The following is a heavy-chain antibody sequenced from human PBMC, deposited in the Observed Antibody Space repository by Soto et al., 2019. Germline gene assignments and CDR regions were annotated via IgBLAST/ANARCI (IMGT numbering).Heavy chain of an antibody. J-gene: IGHJ4*02. Sequence: ASVKVSCKVSGYTLTELSMHWVRQAPGKGLEWMGGFDPEDGETIYAQKFQGRVTMTEDTSTDTAYMELSSLRSEDTAVYYCATFSGRTTAFDYWGQGTLVTSPQ. CDR2: FDPEDGET. CDR3: ATFSGRTTAFDY. D-gene: IGHD6-19*01. V-gene: IGHV1-24*01. CDR1: GYTLTELS.